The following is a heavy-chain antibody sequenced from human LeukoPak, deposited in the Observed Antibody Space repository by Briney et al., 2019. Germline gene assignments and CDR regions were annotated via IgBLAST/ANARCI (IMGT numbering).Heavy chain of an antibody. D-gene: IGHD3-22*01. J-gene: IGHJ2*01. CDR3: ARADSSGYYLFGGFDL. Sequence: PGGSLRLSCAASGFTFSSYGMSWVRQAPGKGLEWVSAISGSGGSTYYADSVKGRFTISRDNAKNSLYLQMNSLRAEDTAVYYCARADSSGYYLFGGFDLWGRGTLVTVSS. V-gene: IGHV3-23*01. CDR2: ISGSGGST. CDR1: GFTFSSYG.